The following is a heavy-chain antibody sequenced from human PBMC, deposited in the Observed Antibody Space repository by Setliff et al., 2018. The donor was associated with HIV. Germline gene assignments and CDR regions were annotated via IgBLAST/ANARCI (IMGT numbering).Heavy chain of an antibody. CDR1: GYTFTAYF. CDR3: ATKVYCTNGVCLDAFDI. CDR2: IIPNSGGT. Sequence: AASVKVSCKASGYTFTAYFMHWVRQAPGQGLQWMGRIIPNSGGTNYAQKFQGRVTMTRDTSISTAYMGLSRLRADDTAVYYCATKVYCTNGVCLDAFDIWGQGTMVTVSS. D-gene: IGHD2-8*01. J-gene: IGHJ3*02. V-gene: IGHV1-2*06.